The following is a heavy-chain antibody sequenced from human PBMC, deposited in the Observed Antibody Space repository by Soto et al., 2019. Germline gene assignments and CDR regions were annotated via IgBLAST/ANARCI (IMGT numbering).Heavy chain of an antibody. CDR1: GGSISGDYY. V-gene: IGHV4-30-4*08. J-gene: IGHJ4*02. CDR2: ICYSESS. CDR3: ARGGGRWPDCFGS. D-gene: IGHD3-16*01. Sequence: LSHPCSVSGGSISGDYYWSWIRQSPEKGLEWIGYICYSESSYSNPALQSRLRMSLYTSKNQFSLKRRSVTAAGTAVFSCARGGGRWPDCFGSWGQGALVTVAS.